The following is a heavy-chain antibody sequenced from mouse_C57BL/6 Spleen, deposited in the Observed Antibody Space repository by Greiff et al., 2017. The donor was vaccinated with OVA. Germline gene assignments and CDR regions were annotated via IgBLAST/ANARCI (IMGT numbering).Heavy chain of an antibody. J-gene: IGHJ2*01. CDR2: ISSGGSYT. V-gene: IGHV5-6*01. D-gene: IGHD1-1*01. Sequence: EVKVVESGGDLVKPGGSLTLSCAASGFTFSSYGMSWVRQTPDKRLEWVATISSGGSYTYYPDSVKGRFTISRDNAKNTLYLQMSSLKSEDTAMYYCARHEDGSSSYYFDYWGQGTTLTVSS. CDR3: ARHEDGSSSYYFDY. CDR1: GFTFSSYG.